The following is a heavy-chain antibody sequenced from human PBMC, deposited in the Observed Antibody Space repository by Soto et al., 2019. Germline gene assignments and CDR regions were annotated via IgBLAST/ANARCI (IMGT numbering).Heavy chain of an antibody. CDR3: ARGGYYDSSGARNYPYYGKDV. CDR2: ISPYNDDT. D-gene: IGHD3-22*01. V-gene: IGHV1-18*01. Sequence: ASVKVSCKASGYIFSSYGITWVRQAPGQGLEWLGWISPYNDDTKYAQRLQGRVTMTTDTSTRTAYMDIRGLRSDDTAIYYCARGGYYDSSGARNYPYYGKDVWGQGTTVTVSS. CDR1: GYIFSSYG. J-gene: IGHJ6*02.